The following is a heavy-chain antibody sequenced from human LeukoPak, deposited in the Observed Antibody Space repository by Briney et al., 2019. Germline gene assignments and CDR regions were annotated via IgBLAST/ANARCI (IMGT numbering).Heavy chain of an antibody. D-gene: IGHD6-19*01. V-gene: IGHV3-23*01. CDR1: GFTFSSYA. CDR3: AKDRHWLVSHYFDY. J-gene: IGHJ4*02. CDR2: ISGSGGST. Sequence: SGGCLRLSCAASGFTFSSYAMSWVRQAPGKGLEWVSAISGSGGSTYYADSVKGGVTISRDNSKNTLYMQMKSLRAEDTAVYYCAKDRHWLVSHYFDYWGQGTLVTVSS.